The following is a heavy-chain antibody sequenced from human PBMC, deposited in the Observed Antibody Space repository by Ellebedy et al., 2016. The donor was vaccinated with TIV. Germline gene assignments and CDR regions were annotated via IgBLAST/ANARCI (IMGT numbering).Heavy chain of an antibody. J-gene: IGHJ2*01. CDR2: IYYSGST. V-gene: IGHV4-39*01. D-gene: IGHD5-18*01. CDR3: ARHEKQLWLENWYFDL. CDR1: GGSISSSSYY. Sequence: SETLSLTXTVSGGSISSSSYYWGWIRQPPGKGLEWIGSIYYSGSTYYNPSLKSRVTISVDTSKNQFSLKLSSVTAADTAVYYCARHEKQLWLENWYFDLWGRGTLVTVSS.